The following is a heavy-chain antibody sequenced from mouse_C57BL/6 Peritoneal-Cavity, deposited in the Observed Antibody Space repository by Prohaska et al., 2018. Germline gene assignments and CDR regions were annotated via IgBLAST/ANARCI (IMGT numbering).Heavy chain of an antibody. CDR3: ARWRGSSPFDY. CDR2: INTYSGVP. D-gene: IGHD1-1*01. V-gene: IGHV9-3*01. CDR1: GYTFTTYG. Sequence: QIQLVQSGPELKKPGETVKISCKASGYTFTTYGMSWVKQAPGKGLKWMGWINTYSGVPTYADDFKGRFVFSLETSASTAYLQINNLKNEDTATYFCARWRGSSPFDYWGQGTTLTVSS. J-gene: IGHJ2*01.